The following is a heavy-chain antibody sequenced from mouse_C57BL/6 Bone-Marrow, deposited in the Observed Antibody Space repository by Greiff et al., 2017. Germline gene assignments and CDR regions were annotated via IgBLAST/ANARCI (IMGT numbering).Heavy chain of an antibody. CDR1: GFTFSSYA. Sequence: EVQGVESGGGLVKPGGSLKLSCAASGFTFSSYAMSWVRQTPEKRLEWVATISDGGSYTYYPDNVKGRFTISRDNAKNNLYLQMSHLKSEDTAMYYCARVIYYGLWFAYWGQGTLVTVSA. D-gene: IGHD2-1*01. J-gene: IGHJ3*01. CDR3: ARVIYYGLWFAY. V-gene: IGHV5-4*01. CDR2: ISDGGSYT.